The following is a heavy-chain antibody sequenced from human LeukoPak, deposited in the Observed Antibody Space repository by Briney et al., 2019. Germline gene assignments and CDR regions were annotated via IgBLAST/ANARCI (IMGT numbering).Heavy chain of an antibody. V-gene: IGHV3-23*01. J-gene: IGHJ4*02. CDR2: ISGSGGST. Sequence: PGGSLRLSCAASGFTFSSYAMSWVRQAPGKGLEWVSAISGSGGSTYYADSVKGRITISRDNSKNTLYLQMNSLRAEDTAVYYCAKDPHVVVTSSGDYWGQGTLVTVSS. CDR3: AKDPHVVVTSSGDY. D-gene: IGHD2-21*02. CDR1: GFTFSSYA.